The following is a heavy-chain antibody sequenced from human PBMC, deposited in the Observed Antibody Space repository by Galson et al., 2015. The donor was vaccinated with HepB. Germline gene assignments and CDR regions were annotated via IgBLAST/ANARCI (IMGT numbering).Heavy chain of an antibody. CDR3: ARGWLQNSFDL. CDR2: ISPAGDTI. V-gene: IGHV3-48*01. Sequence: SLRLSCAVSGFSLRGFSMGWVRQAPGRGLEWLSFISPAGDTIYYVDSVKGRFTISRDTARNSLYLQMNSLRVEDTAVYYCARGWLQNSFDLWGQGTVVTVSS. J-gene: IGHJ3*01. D-gene: IGHD5-24*01. CDR1: GFSLRGFS.